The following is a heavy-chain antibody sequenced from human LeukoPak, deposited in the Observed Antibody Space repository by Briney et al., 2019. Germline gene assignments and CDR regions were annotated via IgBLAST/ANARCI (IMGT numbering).Heavy chain of an antibody. Sequence: PSETLSLTCAVYGGSFSGYYWSWIRQPPGKGLEWIGEINHSGSTNYNPSLKSRVTISVDTSKNQFSLKLSSVTAADTAVYYYARAGQTSTEDYWGQGTLVTVSS. CDR3: ARAGQTSTEDY. CDR2: INHSGST. J-gene: IGHJ4*02. D-gene: IGHD4-17*01. V-gene: IGHV4-34*01. CDR1: GGSFSGYY.